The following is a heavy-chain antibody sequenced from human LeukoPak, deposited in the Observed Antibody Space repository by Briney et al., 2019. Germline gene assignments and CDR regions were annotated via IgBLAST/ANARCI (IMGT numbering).Heavy chain of an antibody. Sequence: SETLSLTCTVSGYSISSGYYWGWSRQPPGKGLEWIGSIYHSGSTYYNPSLKSRVTISVDTSKNQFSLKLSSVTTADTAVYYCARVSYYDSSGSFDYWGQGTLVTVPS. V-gene: IGHV4-38-2*02. CDR2: IYHSGST. J-gene: IGHJ4*02. CDR1: GYSISSGYY. CDR3: ARVSYYDSSGSFDY. D-gene: IGHD3-22*01.